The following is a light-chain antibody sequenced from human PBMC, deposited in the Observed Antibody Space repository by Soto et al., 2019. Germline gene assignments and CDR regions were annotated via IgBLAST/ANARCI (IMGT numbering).Light chain of an antibody. Sequence: DIPMTQSPSSLSASVGDRVAITCRSSQSISDYLNWYQQKPGKALKLVIYGASNLQSGVPPRFSSSGSGSELTLTISSLQPDDFAIYLCQQSYSLPLTFGPGTKVDV. V-gene: IGKV1-39*01. CDR3: QQSYSLPLT. CDR1: QSISDY. CDR2: GAS. J-gene: IGKJ3*01.